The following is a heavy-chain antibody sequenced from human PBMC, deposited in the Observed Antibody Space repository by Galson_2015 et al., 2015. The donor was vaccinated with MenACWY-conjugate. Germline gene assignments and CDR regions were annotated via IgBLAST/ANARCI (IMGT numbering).Heavy chain of an antibody. CDR1: GGSISSNY. V-gene: IGHV4-4*09. J-gene: IGHJ5*02. Sequence: SETLSLTCSVSGGSISSNYWTWIRQPPGRGLEWIGYIYSSGSTSYSPSLETRVVISVDTSKNQFSLKVKSVTAADTAVYYCARRRIGGAGIWFDPWGQGILVTV. CDR2: IYSSGST. CDR3: ARRRIGGAGIWFDP. D-gene: IGHD1-26*01.